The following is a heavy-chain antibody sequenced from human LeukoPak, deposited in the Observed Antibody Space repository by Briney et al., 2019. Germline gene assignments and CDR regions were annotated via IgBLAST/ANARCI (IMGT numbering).Heavy chain of an antibody. D-gene: IGHD6-13*01. CDR2: IYYSGTT. J-gene: IGHJ4*02. CDR1: GGSFSGYY. Sequence: SETLSLTCAVYGGSFSGYYWGWIRQPPGKGLEWIGSIYYSGTTYYNPSLKSRVAISVDTSKNQFSLKLRSVTAADTAVYYCARPGSSGWFPWDSWGQGTLVTVSS. CDR3: ARPGSSGWFPWDS. V-gene: IGHV4-39*01.